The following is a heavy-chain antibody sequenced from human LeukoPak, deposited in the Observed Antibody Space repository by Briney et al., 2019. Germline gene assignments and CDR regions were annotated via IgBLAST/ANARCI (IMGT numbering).Heavy chain of an antibody. D-gene: IGHD3-16*01. CDR3: ARRADAYSHPYDY. J-gene: IGHJ4*02. Sequence: TGGSLRLSCTVSGFTVSSNSMSWVRQAPGKGLEWVSSIYSDNTHYSDSVKGRFTISRDNSKNTLYLQMNSLRAEDTAVYYCARRADAYSHPYDYWGQGTLVTVSS. CDR2: IYSDNT. V-gene: IGHV3-53*01. CDR1: GFTVSSNS.